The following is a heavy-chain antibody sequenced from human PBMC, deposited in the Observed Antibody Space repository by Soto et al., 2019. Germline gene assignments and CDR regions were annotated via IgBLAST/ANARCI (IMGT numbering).Heavy chain of an antibody. D-gene: IGHD6-13*01. CDR1: GGSISSYY. Sequence: PSETLSLTCTVSGGSISSYYWSWIRRPPGKGLEWIGYIYYSGSTNYNPSLKSRVTISVDTSKNQFSLKLSSVTAADMAVYYCTRHEGGAAADRPLDYWGQGTLVTVS. J-gene: IGHJ4*02. CDR3: TRHEGGAAADRPLDY. CDR2: IYYSGST. V-gene: IGHV4-59*01.